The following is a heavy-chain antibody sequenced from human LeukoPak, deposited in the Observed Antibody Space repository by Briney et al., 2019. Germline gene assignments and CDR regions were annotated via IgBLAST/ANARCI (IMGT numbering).Heavy chain of an antibody. Sequence: PSQTLSLTCAVSGGSISSGGYSWSWIRQPPGKGLEWIGYIYHSGSTNYNPSLKSRVTISVDTSKNQFSLKLSSVTAADTAVYYCARGGLKKVPAAPIDYWGQGTLVTVSS. CDR2: IYHSGST. J-gene: IGHJ4*02. D-gene: IGHD2-2*01. CDR1: GGSISSGGYS. V-gene: IGHV4-30-2*01. CDR3: ARGGLKKVPAAPIDY.